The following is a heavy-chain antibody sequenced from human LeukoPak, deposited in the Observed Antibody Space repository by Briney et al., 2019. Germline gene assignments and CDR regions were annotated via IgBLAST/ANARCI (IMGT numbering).Heavy chain of an antibody. CDR3: ASRISSGSSWYRPFDY. V-gene: IGHV4-59*01. CDR2: SYYSGST. J-gene: IGHJ4*02. Sequence: SETLSLTCSVSGDPISTYYWTWIRQPPGKGLEWIGSSYYSGSTNYNPSLKSRVTIAVDTSKNQFSLKLNSVTAADTAVYYCASRISSGSSWYRPFDYWGQGTLVTVSS. CDR1: GDPISTYY. D-gene: IGHD6-13*01.